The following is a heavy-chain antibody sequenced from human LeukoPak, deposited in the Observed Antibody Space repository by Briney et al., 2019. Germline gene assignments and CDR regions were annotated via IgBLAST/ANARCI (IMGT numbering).Heavy chain of an antibody. D-gene: IGHD3-10*01. J-gene: IGHJ4*02. CDR3: AREGEYYGSGSPSDY. CDR2: INHSGST. CDR1: GGSFSGYY. V-gene: IGHV4-34*01. Sequence: SETLSLTCAVYGGSFSGYYWSWIRQPPGKGLEWIGEINHSGSTNYNPSLKSRVTISVDTSKNQFSLKLSSVTAADTAVYYCAREGEYYGSGSPSDYWGQGTLVTVSS.